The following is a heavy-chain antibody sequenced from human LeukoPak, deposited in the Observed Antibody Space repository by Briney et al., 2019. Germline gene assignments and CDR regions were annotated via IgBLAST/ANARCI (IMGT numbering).Heavy chain of an antibody. V-gene: IGHV4-4*07. J-gene: IGHJ4*02. CDR3: ARASLLLWFGELTD. CDR1: GGSMSGYF. D-gene: IGHD3-10*01. CDR2: IYSSGTT. Sequence: SETLSLTCTVSGGSMSGYFWAWIRRPAGKGLEWIGRIYSSGTTNYNLSLKSRVTMSVDTSKNQFSLSLTSVTAADTAVYYCARASLLLWFGELTDWGQGTLVTVSS.